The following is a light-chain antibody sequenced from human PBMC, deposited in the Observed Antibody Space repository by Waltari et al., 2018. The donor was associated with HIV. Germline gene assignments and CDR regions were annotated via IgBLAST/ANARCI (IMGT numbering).Light chain of an antibody. V-gene: IGLV1-44*01. CDR2: SVD. Sequence: QSVVTQPPSASGTPGQRVTISCSGSRSNIGGDTENWYQHLPGTAPKLLIYSVDKRPSGVPDRFSGSKSGTSASLAISGLQSEDEADYFCAAWDDSLSAVVFGGGTKLTVL. J-gene: IGLJ2*01. CDR1: RSNIGGDT. CDR3: AAWDDSLSAVV.